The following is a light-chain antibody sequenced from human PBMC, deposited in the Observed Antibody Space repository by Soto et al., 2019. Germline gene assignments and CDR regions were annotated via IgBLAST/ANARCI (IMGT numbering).Light chain of an antibody. CDR1: QTISNR. CDR3: QQYDMYSYT. Sequence: IQMTQSPSRLSASVGDRVTITCQASQTISNRVAWYQHQPGKPPRLLIYETSTLQSGVPSRFRGSGSGTEFTLTISSLQPGDSESYYCQQYDMYSYTFAQGTKLEIK. CDR2: ETS. J-gene: IGKJ2*01. V-gene: IGKV1-5*03.